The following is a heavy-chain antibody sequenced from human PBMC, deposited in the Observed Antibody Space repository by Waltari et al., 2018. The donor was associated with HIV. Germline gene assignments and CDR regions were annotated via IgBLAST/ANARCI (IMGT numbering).Heavy chain of an antibody. CDR1: GLTFTNYW. V-gene: IGHV3-7*01. J-gene: IGHJ6*02. CDR2: IKDDGSEK. D-gene: IGHD1-26*01. CDR3: ARIGTFPHNYAIDF. Sequence: EVQLMESGGGLVQSGGSLRLSCAASGLTFTNYWMSWVRQTPGKGLEWVADIKDDGSEKYYMGSVKGRFTISRDNAKNSMFLQMNSLRAEDTAVYYCARIGTFPHNYAIDFWGQGTTVTVSS.